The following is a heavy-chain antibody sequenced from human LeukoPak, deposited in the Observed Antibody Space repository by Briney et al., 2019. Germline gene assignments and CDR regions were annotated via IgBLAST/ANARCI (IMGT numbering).Heavy chain of an antibody. D-gene: IGHD4-17*01. CDR3: ARSALTTVTTGDY. CDR2: INAGNGNT. J-gene: IGHJ4*02. CDR1: GYTFTSYA. Sequence: GASVKVSCKASGYTFTSYAMHWVRQAPGQRLEWMGWINAGNGNTKYSQKFQGRVTITRDTSASTAYMELSSLGSEDTAVYYCARSALTTVTTGDYWGQGTLVTISS. V-gene: IGHV1-3*01.